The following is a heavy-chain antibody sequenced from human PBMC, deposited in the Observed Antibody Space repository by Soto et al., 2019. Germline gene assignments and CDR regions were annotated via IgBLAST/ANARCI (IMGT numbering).Heavy chain of an antibody. CDR2: ISAYNGNT. J-gene: IGHJ6*02. D-gene: IGHD2-15*01. CDR1: GYTFTSYG. V-gene: IGHV1-18*01. CDR3: ARGVYCSGGSCYSEDYYYGMDV. Sequence: ASVKVSCKASGYTFTSYGISWVRQAPGQGLEWMGWISAYNGNTNYAQKLQGRVTMTTDTSTSTAYMELRSLRSDDTAVYYCARGVYCSGGSCYSEDYYYGMDVWGQGTTVTVSS.